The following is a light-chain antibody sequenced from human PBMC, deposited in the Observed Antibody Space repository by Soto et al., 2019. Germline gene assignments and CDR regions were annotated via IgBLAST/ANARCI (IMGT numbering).Light chain of an antibody. CDR1: SSDVGDYNY. CDR3: SSYTSSSTYV. J-gene: IGLJ1*01. V-gene: IGLV2-14*01. Sequence: QSALTQPASVSGSPGQSITISCTGTSSDVGDYNYVSWYQQHPGKVPKLMIYDVSNRPSGVSNRFSGSKSGNTASLTISGLQAEDEADYYCSSYTSSSTYVFATGTKVTVL. CDR2: DVS.